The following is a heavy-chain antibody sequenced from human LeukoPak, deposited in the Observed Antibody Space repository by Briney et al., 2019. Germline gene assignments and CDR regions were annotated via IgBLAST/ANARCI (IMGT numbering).Heavy chain of an antibody. CDR1: GYTFTAYC. J-gene: IGHJ4*02. CDR3: ARVVGQGTAMPSRDFFDY. D-gene: IGHD5-18*01. Sequence: ASVKVPCKASGYTFTAYCIHWVRQAPGQGLEWMGWIDPNTGQTDSAQKFQGRVTVTRDTSINTAYMDLSSLRSDDTAVYYCARVVGQGTAMPSRDFFDYWGQGTLVTVSS. V-gene: IGHV1-2*02. CDR2: IDPNTGQT.